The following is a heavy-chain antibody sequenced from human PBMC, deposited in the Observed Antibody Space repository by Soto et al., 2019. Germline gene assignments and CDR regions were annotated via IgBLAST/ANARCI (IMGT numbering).Heavy chain of an antibody. CDR3: ASLATADTLDY. D-gene: IGHD6-13*01. CDR2: IIPILGIA. CDR1: GGTFSSYT. V-gene: IGHV1-69*02. Sequence: QVQLVQSGAEVKKPGSSVKVSCKASGGTFSSYTISWVRQAPGQGLEWMGRIIPILGIANYEQKFQGRVTITADKSTSTAYMELSSLRSEDTAVYYCASLATADTLDYWGQGTLVTVSS. J-gene: IGHJ4*02.